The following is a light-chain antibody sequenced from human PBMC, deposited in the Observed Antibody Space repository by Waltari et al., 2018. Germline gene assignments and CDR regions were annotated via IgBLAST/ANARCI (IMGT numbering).Light chain of an antibody. V-gene: IGLV2-11*01. CDR3: CSYAGTDTYVV. CDR1: RSDVGGYNY. Sequence: QSALTQPRSVSGSPGQSVTISCTGTRSDVGGYNYVSWYQQHPGKAPKLIIYDVSKRPSGVPDRFSGSKSGNTASLTISGLQAEDEADYYCCSYAGTDTYVVFGGGTKLTVL. CDR2: DVS. J-gene: IGLJ2*01.